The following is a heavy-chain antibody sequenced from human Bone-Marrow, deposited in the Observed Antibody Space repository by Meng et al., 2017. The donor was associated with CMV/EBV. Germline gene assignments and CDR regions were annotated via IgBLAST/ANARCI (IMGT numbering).Heavy chain of an antibody. D-gene: IGHD3-10*01. J-gene: IGHJ2*01. CDR3: AQGGSGEGFGL. Sequence: LSCAASGFTFSNYAMSWVRQAPGKGLEWVSAISGGSSRTYYADSVKGRFTISRDNSKNTLYLQMNSLRAEDTAVYYCAQGGSGEGFGLWGRGTLVTVSS. CDR2: ISGGSSRT. CDR1: GFTFSNYA. V-gene: IGHV3-23*01.